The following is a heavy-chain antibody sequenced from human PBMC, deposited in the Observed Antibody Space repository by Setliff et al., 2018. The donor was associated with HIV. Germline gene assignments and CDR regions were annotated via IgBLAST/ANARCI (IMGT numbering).Heavy chain of an antibody. J-gene: IGHJ6*03. CDR1: GGTFSSYA. Sequence: GASVKVSCKASGGTFSSYAISWVRQAPGQGLEWMGGIIPIFGTANYAQKFQGRVTITADESTSTAYMELSSLRSEDTAVYYCARGDLYSSSSQGYYMDVWGKGTTVTVSS. CDR3: ARGDLYSSSSQGYYMDV. CDR2: IIPIFGTA. V-gene: IGHV1-69*13. D-gene: IGHD6-6*01.